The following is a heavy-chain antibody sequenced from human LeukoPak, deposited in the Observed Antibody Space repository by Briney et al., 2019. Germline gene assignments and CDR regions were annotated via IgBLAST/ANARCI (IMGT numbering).Heavy chain of an antibody. J-gene: IGHJ4*02. V-gene: IGHV4-34*01. CDR3: ARGYQRWQTH. CDR2: INHSGST. D-gene: IGHD5-24*01. CDR1: GGSFSGYH. Sequence: PSETLSLTCAVYGGSFSGYHWSWIRQPPGKGLEWIGEINHSGSTNYNPSLKSRVTISVDTSKNQFSLKLSSVTAADTAVYYCARGYQRWQTHWGQGTLVTVSS.